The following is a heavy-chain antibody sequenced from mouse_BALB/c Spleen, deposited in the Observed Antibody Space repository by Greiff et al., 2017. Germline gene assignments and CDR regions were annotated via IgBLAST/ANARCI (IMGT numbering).Heavy chain of an antibody. Sequence: VQLQQSGAELVRPGASVKLSCTASGFNITDYYMHWVKQRPEQGLEWIGWIDPENGDTEYAPKFQGKATMTADTSSNTAYLQLSSLTSEDTAVYYCNAEYTSGSRGAWFAYWGQGTLVTVSA. CDR1: GFNITDYY. D-gene: IGHD1-1*01. J-gene: IGHJ3*01. CDR2: IDPENGDT. CDR3: NAEYTSGSRGAWFAY. V-gene: IGHV14-4*02.